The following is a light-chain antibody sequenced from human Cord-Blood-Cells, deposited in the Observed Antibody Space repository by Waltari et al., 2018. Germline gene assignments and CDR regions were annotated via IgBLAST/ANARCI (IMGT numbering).Light chain of an antibody. Sequence: QSALTQPASVSGSPGQSITISCTGTSSDVGSYNLVSWYQQHPGKAPNLMIYEVSNRPSGVSNRFSGSKSGNTASLTISGLQAEDEADYYCCSYAGSSTLVFGGGTKLTVL. V-gene: IGLV2-23*02. CDR1: SSDVGSYNL. CDR2: EVS. CDR3: CSYAGSSTLV. J-gene: IGLJ2*01.